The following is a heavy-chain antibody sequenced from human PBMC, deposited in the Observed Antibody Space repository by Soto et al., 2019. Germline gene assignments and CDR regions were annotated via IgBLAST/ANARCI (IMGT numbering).Heavy chain of an antibody. CDR3: ARLYCSSSTCDSWFDP. CDR1: GYTFTTFW. Sequence: GESLKISCTGFGYTFTTFWVSWVRQMPGRGLEWMGRIDPRDSYTNYSPSFQGHVTISVDKSISTAYLQWGSLKASDTAMYYCARLYCSSSTCDSWFDPWGQGTLVTVSS. J-gene: IGHJ5*02. CDR2: IDPRDSYT. V-gene: IGHV5-10-1*01. D-gene: IGHD2-2*01.